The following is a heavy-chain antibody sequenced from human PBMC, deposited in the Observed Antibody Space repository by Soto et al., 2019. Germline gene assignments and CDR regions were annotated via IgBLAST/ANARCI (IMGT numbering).Heavy chain of an antibody. Sequence: GGSLRLSCAASGFTFNIYAMPWVRQAPGKGLEWVAVISYDGSNEYYADSVKGRFTMSRDNSKNTLYLQVSSLRVEDTAVYYCAREGVHDSSVHYLDYWGQGTPVTVSS. V-gene: IGHV3-30-3*01. D-gene: IGHD3-22*01. CDR3: AREGVHDSSVHYLDY. CDR1: GFTFNIYA. CDR2: ISYDGSNE. J-gene: IGHJ4*02.